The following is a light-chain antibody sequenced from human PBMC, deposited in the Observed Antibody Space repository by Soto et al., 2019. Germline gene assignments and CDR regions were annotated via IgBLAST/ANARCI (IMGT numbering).Light chain of an antibody. CDR1: SSDVGGYNF. V-gene: IGLV2-14*01. J-gene: IGLJ1*01. CDR2: DVT. Sequence: QSVQTQPASVSGSPGQSITISCTGTSSDVGGYNFVSWYQQHPDKAPKLMIYDVTNRPSGVSNRFSGSKSGNTASLTISGLQAEDEDDYYCSSYTSISTYVFGTGTKVTVL. CDR3: SSYTSISTYV.